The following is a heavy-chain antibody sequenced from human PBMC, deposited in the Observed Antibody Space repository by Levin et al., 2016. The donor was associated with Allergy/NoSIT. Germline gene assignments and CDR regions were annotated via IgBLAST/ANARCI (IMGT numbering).Heavy chain of an antibody. CDR1: GYTFTNYA. J-gene: IGHJ4*02. D-gene: IGHD3-10*01. CDR2: INAGTSNK. Sequence: ASVKVSCKSSGYTFTNYAFHWVRQAPGQSLEWVGWINAGTSNKKSSRKFQGRVTITRDTSASTAYMELKSLRSDDTAVYYCAGAMVHGPRTFDYWGQGTLVTVSS. V-gene: IGHV1-3*01. CDR3: AGAMVHGPRTFDY.